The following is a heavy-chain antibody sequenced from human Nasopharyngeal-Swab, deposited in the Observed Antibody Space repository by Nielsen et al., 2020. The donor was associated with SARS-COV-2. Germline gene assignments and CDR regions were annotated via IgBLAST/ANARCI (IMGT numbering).Heavy chain of an antibody. D-gene: IGHD3-3*01. CDR1: GCSISSSSYY. CDR2: IYYSGST. J-gene: IGHJ4*02. CDR3: ATYPPLEWLSWVL. Sequence: SETLSLTCTVSGCSISSSSYYWGGIRQPPGKGLEWIVSIYYSGSTYYNPSLKSRVTISVDTSKNQFSLKLSPVTAADTAVYYCATYPPLEWLSWVLWGQGTLVTVSS. V-gene: IGHV4-39*01.